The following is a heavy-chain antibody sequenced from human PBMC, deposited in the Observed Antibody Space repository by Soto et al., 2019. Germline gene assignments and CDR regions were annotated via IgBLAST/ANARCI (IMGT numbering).Heavy chain of an antibody. CDR2: IIPISGTA. D-gene: IGHD2-2*01. CDR3: SRSQFSSTSLEIYYYYYYGMDV. CDR1: GGTFSSYA. V-gene: IGHV1-69*01. Sequence: QVQLLQSGAEVKKPGSSVKVSCKASGGTFSSYAISWVRQAPGQGLEWMGGIIPISGTANYAQKFQGRVTITADESTSTAYMELSSLRSEDTAVYYCSRSQFSSTSLEIYYYYYYGMDVWGQGTTVTVSS. J-gene: IGHJ6*02.